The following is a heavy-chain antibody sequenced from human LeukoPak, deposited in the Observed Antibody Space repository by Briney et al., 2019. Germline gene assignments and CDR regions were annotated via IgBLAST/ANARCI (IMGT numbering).Heavy chain of an antibody. V-gene: IGHV4-4*07. J-gene: IGHJ6*03. CDR3: VRRNYYYYYMDV. Sequence: SETLSLTCTVSGGSISSYYWSWIRQPAGKGLEWIGRIYTSGSTNYNPSLKSRVTISVDTSKNQFSLKLSSVTAADTAVYYCVRRNYYYYYMDVWGKGTTVTVSS. CDR2: IYTSGST. CDR1: GGSISSYY.